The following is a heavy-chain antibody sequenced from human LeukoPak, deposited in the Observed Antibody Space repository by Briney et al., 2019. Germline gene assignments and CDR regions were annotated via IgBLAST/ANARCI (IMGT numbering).Heavy chain of an antibody. D-gene: IGHD3-22*01. J-gene: IGHJ6*02. CDR2: IYYSGST. V-gene: IGHV4-61*01. CDR1: GGSVSSGSYY. Sequence: SETLSLTCTVSGGSVSSGSYYWSWIRQPPGKGLEWIGYIYYSGSTNYNPSLKSRVTISVDTSKNQFSLKLSSVTAADTAVYYCASGRFYDTNWGQGTTVTVSS. CDR3: ASGRFYDTN.